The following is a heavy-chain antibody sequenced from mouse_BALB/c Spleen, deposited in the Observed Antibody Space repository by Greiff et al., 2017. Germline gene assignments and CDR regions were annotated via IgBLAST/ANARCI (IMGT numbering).Heavy chain of an antibody. Sequence: EVQLQQSGTVLARPGASVKMSCKASGYTFTSYWMHWVKQRPGQGLEWIGAIYPGNSDTSYNQKFKGKAKLTAVTSTSTAYMELSSLTNEDSAVYYCTRTLYGNYVDYWGQGTSLTVSS. CDR2: IYPGNSDT. D-gene: IGHD2-10*02. CDR1: GYTFTSYW. CDR3: TRTLYGNYVDY. V-gene: IGHV1-5*01. J-gene: IGHJ2*02.